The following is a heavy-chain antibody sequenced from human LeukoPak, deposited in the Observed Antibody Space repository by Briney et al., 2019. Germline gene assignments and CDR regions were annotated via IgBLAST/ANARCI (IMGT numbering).Heavy chain of an antibody. CDR3: ARGQGDYDSSGYYINDAFDI. Sequence: ASVKVSCKASGYTFTSYDINWVRQATGQGLECMGWMNPNSGNTGYAQKFQGRVTITRNTSISTAYMELSSLRSEDTAVYYCARGQGDYDSSGYYINDAFDIWGQGTMVTVSS. CDR1: GYTFTSYD. D-gene: IGHD3-22*01. J-gene: IGHJ3*02. CDR2: MNPNSGNT. V-gene: IGHV1-8*03.